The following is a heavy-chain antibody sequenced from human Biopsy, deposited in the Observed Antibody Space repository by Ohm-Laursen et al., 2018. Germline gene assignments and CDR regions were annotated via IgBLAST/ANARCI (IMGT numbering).Heavy chain of an antibody. D-gene: IGHD5-12*01. CDR1: GYSVTNDYY. J-gene: IGHJ6*02. V-gene: IGHV4-38-2*01. CDR2: IYYEGIT. CDR3: ARVAGGYAYYYGMDV. Sequence: SETLSLTCAVSGYSVTNDYYWGWIRQPPGKGLEWIGNIYYEGITYYNPSLKSRVARTVDTSKNQFSLRLTAVTAADTAVYYCARVAGGYAYYYGMDVWGQGTTVIVSS.